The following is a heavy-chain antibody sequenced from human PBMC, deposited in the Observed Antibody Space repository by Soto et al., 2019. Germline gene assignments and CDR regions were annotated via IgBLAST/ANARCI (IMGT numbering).Heavy chain of an antibody. CDR1: GFTFSSYG. D-gene: IGHD1-1*01. V-gene: IGHV3-30*18. J-gene: IGHJ4*02. Sequence: QVQLVESGGGVVQPGRSLRLSCAASGFTFSSYGMHWVRQAPGKGLEWVAVISYDGSNKYYADSVKGRFTISRDNSKNPLYLQMNSLVAEDTAVYYCAKDLIRRYNRGAWFDYCGQVTLVAVSS. CDR2: ISYDGSNK. CDR3: AKDLIRRYNRGAWFDY.